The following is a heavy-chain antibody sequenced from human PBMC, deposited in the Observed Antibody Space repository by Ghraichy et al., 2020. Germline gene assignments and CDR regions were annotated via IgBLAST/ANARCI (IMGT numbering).Heavy chain of an antibody. V-gene: IGHV4-34*01. CDR2: INHSGST. Sequence: SETLSLTCAVYGGSFSGYYWSWIRQPPGKGLEWIGEINHSGSTNYNPSLKSRVTISVDTSKNQFSLKLSSVTAADTAVYYCARVGSGFDYWGQGTLVTVSS. D-gene: IGHD6-19*01. J-gene: IGHJ4*02. CDR1: GGSFSGYY. CDR3: ARVGSGFDY.